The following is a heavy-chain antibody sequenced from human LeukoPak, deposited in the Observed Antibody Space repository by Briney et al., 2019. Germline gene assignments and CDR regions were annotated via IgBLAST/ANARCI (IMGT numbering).Heavy chain of an antibody. D-gene: IGHD3-10*01. CDR3: AKSGGFGESYGH. J-gene: IGHJ4*02. CDR1: GDSVSSNSAA. V-gene: IGHV6-1*01. CDR2: TYYRSKWYN. Sequence: SQTLSLTCGISGDSVSSNSAAWNWIRQSPSRGLEWLGRTYYRSKWYNDYAVSVKRRIAINPDTSKNQFSLHLNSVTPEDTAVYYCAKSGGFGESYGHWGQGTLVTVSS.